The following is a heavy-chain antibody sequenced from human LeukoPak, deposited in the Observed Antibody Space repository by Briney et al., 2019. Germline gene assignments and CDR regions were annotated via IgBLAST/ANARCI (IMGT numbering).Heavy chain of an antibody. V-gene: IGHV4-59*01. CDR2: IYYSGST. Sequence: SETLSLTCTVSGGSISSYYWSWIRQPPGKGLEWIGYIYYSGSTNYNPSLKSRVTISVDTSKNQFSLKLSSVTAADTAVYYCASSQTITMVRGVIKNAFDIWGQGTMVTVSS. CDR3: ASSQTITMVRGVIKNAFDI. D-gene: IGHD3-10*01. J-gene: IGHJ3*02. CDR1: GGSISSYY.